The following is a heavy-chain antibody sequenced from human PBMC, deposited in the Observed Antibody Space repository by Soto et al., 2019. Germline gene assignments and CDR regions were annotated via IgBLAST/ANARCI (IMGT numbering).Heavy chain of an antibody. D-gene: IGHD6-19*01. J-gene: IGHJ4*02. CDR2: IYPGDSDT. CDR3: ARAPEQRPIDY. V-gene: IGHV5-51*01. Sequence: PGESLKISCNGSGYSFTSYWIGWVRQMPGKGLEWMGIIYPGDSDTRYSPSFQGQVTISADKSISTAYLQMDTLRAEDTAIYYCARAPEQRPIDYWGQGSLVTVSS. CDR1: GYSFTSYW.